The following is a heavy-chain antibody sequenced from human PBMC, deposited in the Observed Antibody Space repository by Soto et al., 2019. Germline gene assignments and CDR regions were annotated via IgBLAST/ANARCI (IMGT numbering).Heavy chain of an antibody. CDR3: AKVSRKGSAIDFDY. CDR2: VNPNNGDT. Sequence: QVQLVQSGAELKKPGASVKVSCKASGYTFSNYDMNWVRHATGQGPEWIGWVNPNNGDTGYAQKFQGRVTLTTDISTTTAYMERTILRSEDTAIYYCAKVSRKGSAIDFDYWGQGTLITVSS. CDR1: GYTFSNYD. D-gene: IGHD3-10*01. J-gene: IGHJ4*02. V-gene: IGHV1-8*01.